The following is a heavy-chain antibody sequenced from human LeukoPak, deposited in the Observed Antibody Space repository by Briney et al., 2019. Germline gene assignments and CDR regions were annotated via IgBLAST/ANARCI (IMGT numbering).Heavy chain of an antibody. D-gene: IGHD6-13*01. CDR2: ITGSGGST. V-gene: IGHV3-23*01. CDR1: GFTFTTYA. J-gene: IGHJ4*02. CDR3: ANAYSSSWYTF. Sequence: GGSLRLSCGASGFTFTTYAMTWVRQAPGKGLEWVSSITGSGGSTYYGDSVKGRFTISRDNSKDTLYLQMNRLRAEDTAIYYCANAYSSSWYTFWGQGTLVSVSS.